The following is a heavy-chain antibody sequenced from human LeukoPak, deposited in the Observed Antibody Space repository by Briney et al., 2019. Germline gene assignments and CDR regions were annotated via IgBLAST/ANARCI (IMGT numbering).Heavy chain of an antibody. V-gene: IGHV1-2*02. CDR3: ARDNRPLAAAGTGFGTEAIGGDY. Sequence: GASVKVSCKASGYTFTGYYMHWVRQAPGQGLEWMGWINPNSGGTNYAQKFQGRVTMTRDTSISTAYMELSRLRSDDTAVYYCARDNRPLAAAGTGFGTEAIGGDYWGQGTLVTVSS. CDR1: GYTFTGYY. D-gene: IGHD6-13*01. J-gene: IGHJ4*02. CDR2: INPNSGGT.